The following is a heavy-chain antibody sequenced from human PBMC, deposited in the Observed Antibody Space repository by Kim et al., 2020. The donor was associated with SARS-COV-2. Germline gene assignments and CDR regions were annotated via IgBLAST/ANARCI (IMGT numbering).Heavy chain of an antibody. D-gene: IGHD4-4*01. V-gene: IGHV3-30*02. Sequence: VKGRFTISRDNSKNTLYLKMNSLRAEDTAVYYCAKEVTSGFSNYYYGMDVWGQGTTVTVSS. CDR3: AKEVTSGFSNYYYGMDV. J-gene: IGHJ6*02.